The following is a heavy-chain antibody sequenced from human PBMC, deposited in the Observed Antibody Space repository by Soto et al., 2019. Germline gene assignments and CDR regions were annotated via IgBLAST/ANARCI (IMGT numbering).Heavy chain of an antibody. J-gene: IGHJ3*02. D-gene: IGHD6-13*01. CDR3: ARSPAYSSSWYPHAFDI. CDR2: IYYSGST. CDR1: GGSISSYY. Sequence: SETLSLTCTVSGGSISSYYWSWIRQPPGKGLEWIGYIYYSGSTNYNPSLKSRVTISVDTSKNQFSLKLSSVTAADTAVYYCARSPAYSSSWYPHAFDIWGQGTMVTVSS. V-gene: IGHV4-59*01.